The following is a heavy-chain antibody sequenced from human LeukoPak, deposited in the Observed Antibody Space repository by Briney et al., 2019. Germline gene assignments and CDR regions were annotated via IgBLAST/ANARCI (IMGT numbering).Heavy chain of an antibody. J-gene: IGHJ6*03. Sequence: GGSLRLSCAASGFTFSSYWMSWVRQAPGKGLEWVANIKQDGSETYYVDSVKGRFTISRDNAKNSLYLQMNSLRAEDTAVYYCARVVIIPTRYYYYYMDVWGKGTTVTVSS. D-gene: IGHD3-3*01. CDR1: GFTFSSYW. V-gene: IGHV3-7*01. CDR3: ARVVIIPTRYYYYYMDV. CDR2: IKQDGSET.